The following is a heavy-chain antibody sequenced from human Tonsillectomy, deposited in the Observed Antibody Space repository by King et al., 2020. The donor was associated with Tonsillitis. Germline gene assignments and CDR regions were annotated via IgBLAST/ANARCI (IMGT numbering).Heavy chain of an antibody. D-gene: IGHD3-22*01. J-gene: IGHJ3*02. Sequence: DVQLVESGGGLVQPGGSLRLSCAASGFTFTSYWMTWVRQAPGKGLEWVANIRQDGIEKHYVDSVKGRFTISRDNAKNSVYLQMSSLRAEDTALYYCARDSTPHDDRSGYFYDAFDIWGQGTLVTVSS. V-gene: IGHV3-7*03. CDR1: GFTFTSYW. CDR3: ARDSTPHDDRSGYFYDAFDI. CDR2: IRQDGIEK.